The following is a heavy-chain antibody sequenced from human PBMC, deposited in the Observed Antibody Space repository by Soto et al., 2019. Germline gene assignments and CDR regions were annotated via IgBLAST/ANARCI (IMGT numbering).Heavy chain of an antibody. CDR2: IYYSGST. J-gene: IGHJ4*02. CDR3: ARRYGSCFDY. Sequence: QVQLQESGPGLVKPSETLSLTCTVSGGSISSYYWSWIRQPRGQGLELIGYIYYSGSTNYNPSLTSRVTKSVDTSNNQFSLKLSSVTAADTAVYYCARRYGSCFDYWGQGTLVTVSS. CDR1: GGSISSYY. V-gene: IGHV4-59*08. D-gene: IGHD5-18*01.